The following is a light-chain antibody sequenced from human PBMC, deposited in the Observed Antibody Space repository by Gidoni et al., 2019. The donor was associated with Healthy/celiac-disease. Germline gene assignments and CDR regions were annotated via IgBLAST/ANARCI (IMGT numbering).Light chain of an antibody. Sequence: DIQMTQSPSSLSASVGDRVTITSRASQSISSYLNWYQQKPGKAPKLLIYAAASLQSGVPSRFSGSGSGTDFTLTISSLQPEDFATDYCQQSYSTLITFGQGTRLEIK. CDR2: AAA. V-gene: IGKV1-39*01. CDR3: QQSYSTLIT. J-gene: IGKJ5*01. CDR1: QSISSY.